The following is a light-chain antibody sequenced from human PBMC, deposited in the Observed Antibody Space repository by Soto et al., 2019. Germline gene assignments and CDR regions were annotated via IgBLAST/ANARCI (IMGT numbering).Light chain of an antibody. CDR1: QSVSSSF. Sequence: EIVLTQSPGTLSLSPGERATLSCRASQSVSSSFLAWYQQKPGQAPRLLIYGASSSATGIPDRFSGSGSGTDFTLTSSRLEPEDFAGYYCQQYDNSPLTFGGGTKVEIK. CDR3: QQYDNSPLT. V-gene: IGKV3-20*01. CDR2: GAS. J-gene: IGKJ4*01.